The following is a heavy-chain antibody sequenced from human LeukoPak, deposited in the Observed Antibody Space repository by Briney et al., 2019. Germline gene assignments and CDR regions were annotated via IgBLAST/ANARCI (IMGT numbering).Heavy chain of an antibody. D-gene: IGHD3-10*01. V-gene: IGHV5-51*01. CDR1: GYSFTSYW. CDR2: IYPGDSDT. CDR3: ATLVGYGSFFDY. J-gene: IGHJ4*02. Sequence: GASLEISCKGSGYSFTSYWIGWVRHVPGKGLEYMGIIYPGDSDTRYSPSFQGQVTISADKSISTAYLQWSSLKASDTAMYYCATLVGYGSFFDYWGQGTLVTVSS.